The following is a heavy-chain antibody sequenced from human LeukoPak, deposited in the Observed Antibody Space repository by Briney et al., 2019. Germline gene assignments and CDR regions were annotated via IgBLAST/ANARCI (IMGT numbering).Heavy chain of an antibody. CDR3: ARNLGPFDV. V-gene: IGHV3-23*01. J-gene: IGHJ3*01. CDR2: IADAGT. Sequence: PGGSLRLSCAASGFTFNDFAMTWVRQAPGKGLEWVSTIADAGTYYADSVKGRFITSRDNSKNTLYLQLNSLRADDTAMYYCARNLGPFDVRGHGTMVTVSS. D-gene: IGHD3-16*01. CDR1: GFTFNDFA.